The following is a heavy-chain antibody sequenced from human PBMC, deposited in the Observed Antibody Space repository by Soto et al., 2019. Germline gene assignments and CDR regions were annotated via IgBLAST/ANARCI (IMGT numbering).Heavy chain of an antibody. Sequence: PSDTLSLTCTVSGGSISSSSYYWVWIRQPPGKGLEWIGSIYYSGSTYYNPSLKSRVTISVDTSKNQFSLKLSSVTAADTAVYYCARSPLRYFDWLFLPQPSYYFDYWGQGTLVTVS. J-gene: IGHJ4*02. CDR3: ARSPLRYFDWLFLPQPSYYFDY. D-gene: IGHD3-9*01. CDR1: GGSISSSSYY. V-gene: IGHV4-39*01. CDR2: IYYSGST.